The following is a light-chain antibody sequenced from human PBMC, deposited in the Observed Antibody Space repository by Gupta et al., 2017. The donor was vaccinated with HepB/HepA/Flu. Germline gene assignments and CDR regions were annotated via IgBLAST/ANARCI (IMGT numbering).Light chain of an antibody. CDR2: QDS. CDR1: KLGDKY. V-gene: IGLV3-1*01. J-gene: IGLJ2*01. CDR3: QAWDSSIYVV. Sequence: SYELTQPPSVSVSPGQTASITCSGDKLGDKYACWYQQKPGQSPVLVIYQDSKRPSGIPERFSGSNSGNTATLTISGTQAMDEADYYCQAWDSSIYVVFGGWTKLTVL.